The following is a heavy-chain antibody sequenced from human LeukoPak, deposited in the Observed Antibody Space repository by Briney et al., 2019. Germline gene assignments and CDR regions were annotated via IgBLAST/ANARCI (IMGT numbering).Heavy chain of an antibody. CDR2: ISYDGSNK. CDR1: GFTFSSYG. CDR3: AKDLGGSGWYSLFDY. Sequence: GGSLRLSCAASGFTFSSYGMHWVRQAPGKGLEWVAVISYDGSNKYYADSVKGRFTISRDNSKNTLYLQMNSLRAEDTAVYYCAKDLGGSGWYSLFDYWGQGTLVTVSS. J-gene: IGHJ4*02. V-gene: IGHV3-30*18. D-gene: IGHD6-19*01.